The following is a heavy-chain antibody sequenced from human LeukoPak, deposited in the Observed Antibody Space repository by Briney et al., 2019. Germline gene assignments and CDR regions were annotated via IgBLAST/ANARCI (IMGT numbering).Heavy chain of an antibody. CDR1: GFTSSRYW. CDR3: ARLRYGPYGMDV. V-gene: IGHV3-7*01. CDR2: INRDGSVI. J-gene: IGHJ6*02. D-gene: IGHD5-18*01. Sequence: GGSLRLSCEASGFTSSRYWMSWVRQAPGKGLEWVSNINRDGSVIHYMDSVKGRFTISRDNAKNSLYLQMNSLRAEDTAVYYCARLRYGPYGMDVWGQGTTVTVSS.